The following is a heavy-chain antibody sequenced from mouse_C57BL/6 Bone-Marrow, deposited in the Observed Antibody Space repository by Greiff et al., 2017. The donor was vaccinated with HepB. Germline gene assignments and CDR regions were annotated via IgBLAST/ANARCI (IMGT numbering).Heavy chain of an antibody. V-gene: IGHV5-12*01. CDR1: GFTFSDYY. CDR2: ISNGGGST. CDR3: ATSPFAY. Sequence: EVKLQESGGGLVQPGGSLKLSCAASGFTFSDYYMYWVRQTPEKRLEWVAYISNGGGSTYYPDTVKGRFTISRDNAKNTLYLQMSRLKSEDTAMYYCATSPFAYWGQGTLVTVSA. J-gene: IGHJ3*01.